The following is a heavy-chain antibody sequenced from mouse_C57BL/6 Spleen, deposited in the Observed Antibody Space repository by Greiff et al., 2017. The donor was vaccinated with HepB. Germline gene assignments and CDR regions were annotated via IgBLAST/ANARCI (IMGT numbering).Heavy chain of an antibody. CDR2: IHPNSGST. D-gene: IGHD2-4*01. CDR3: AREGTYEYDADRGAMDY. J-gene: IGHJ4*01. Sequence: VQLQQPGAELVKPGASVKLSCKASGYTFTSYWMHWVKQRPGQGLEWIGMIHPNSGSTNYNEKFKSKATLTEDKSSSTAYMQLSSLTSEASAVYYCAREGTYEYDADRGAMDYWGQGTSVTVSS. V-gene: IGHV1-64*01. CDR1: GYTFTSYW.